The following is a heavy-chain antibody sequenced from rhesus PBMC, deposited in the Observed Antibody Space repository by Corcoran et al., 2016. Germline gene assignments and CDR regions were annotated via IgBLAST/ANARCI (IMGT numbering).Heavy chain of an antibody. J-gene: IGHJ4*01. Sequence: QVQLQESGPGLVKPSETLSLICSISGDSIRDNYWNWIRHPPGKGLEWIGYIRGSSGTTSYNTSLKSSVTITTDTAKNQFSLTLNAVTAADTALYYCARSGVTATVYWGQGVLVTVSS. D-gene: IGHD5-36*01. CDR2: IRGSSGTT. CDR3: ARSGVTATVY. CDR1: GDSIRDNY. V-gene: IGHV4-165*02.